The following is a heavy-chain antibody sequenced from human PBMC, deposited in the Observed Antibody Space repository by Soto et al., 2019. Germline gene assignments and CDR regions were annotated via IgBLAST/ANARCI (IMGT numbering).Heavy chain of an antibody. J-gene: IGHJ4*02. Sequence: GGSLRLSCAASGFTFSSYSMNWVRQAPGKGLEWVSYISSSSSTIYYADSVKGRFTISRDNAKNSLYLQMNSLRAEDTAVYYCARDVAYYDFWSGYYGYWGQGTLVTVSS. CDR2: ISSSSSTI. V-gene: IGHV3-48*01. CDR1: GFTFSSYS. CDR3: ARDVAYYDFWSGYYGY. D-gene: IGHD3-3*01.